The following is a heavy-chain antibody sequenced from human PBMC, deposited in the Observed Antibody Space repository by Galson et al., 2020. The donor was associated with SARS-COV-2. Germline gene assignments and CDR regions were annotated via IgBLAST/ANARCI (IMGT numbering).Heavy chain of an antibody. D-gene: IGHD3-3*01. CDR3: ARVDGAPTIFGLVIIGPHAFDI. Sequence: SETLSLTCTVSGGSISSGGYYWSWIRQHPGKGLEWIGYIYYSGSTYYNPSLKSRVTISVDTSKNQFSLKLSSVTAADTAVYYCARVDGAPTIFGLVIIGPHAFDIWGQGTMVTVSS. V-gene: IGHV4-31*03. CDR2: IYYSGST. J-gene: IGHJ3*02. CDR1: GGSISSGGYY.